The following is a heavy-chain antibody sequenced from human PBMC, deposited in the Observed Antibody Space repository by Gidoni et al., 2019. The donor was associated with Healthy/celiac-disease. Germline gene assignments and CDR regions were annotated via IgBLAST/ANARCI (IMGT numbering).Heavy chain of an antibody. D-gene: IGHD3-16*01. CDR1: GGTFSSYA. V-gene: IGHV1-69*12. CDR3: ARDGPLRNYYYYGIDV. Sequence: QVQLVQSGAEVKKPGSSVKVSCKASGGTFSSYAISWVRQAPGQGLEWMGGIIPIFGTANYAQKFQGRVTITAYESTSAAYMELSSLRSEDTAVYYCARDGPLRNYYYYGIDVWGQGTTVTVSS. CDR2: IIPIFGTA. J-gene: IGHJ6*02.